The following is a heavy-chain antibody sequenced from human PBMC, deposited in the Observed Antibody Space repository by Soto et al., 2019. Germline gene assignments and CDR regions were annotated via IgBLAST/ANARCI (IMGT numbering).Heavy chain of an antibody. CDR3: ARTGGSGTNNWFDP. J-gene: IGHJ5*02. V-gene: IGHV3-48*02. Sequence: GGSLRLSCAASGFTFGTYGMNWVRQAPGKGLEWVSYISSGSTLIYYADSVKGRFTISRDNAQNSLYLQMNSLRDEDTAVYYCARTGGSGTNNWFDPWGQGTLVTVSS. CDR2: ISSGSTLI. D-gene: IGHD3-10*01. CDR1: GFTFGTYG.